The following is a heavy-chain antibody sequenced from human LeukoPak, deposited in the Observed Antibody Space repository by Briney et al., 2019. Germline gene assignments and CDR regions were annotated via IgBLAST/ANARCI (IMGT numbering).Heavy chain of an antibody. CDR3: ARDPRRGWLQLPPFDY. CDR1: GGTFSSYA. D-gene: IGHD5-24*01. J-gene: IGHJ4*02. CDR2: IIPIFGTA. Sequence: ASVKVSCKASGGTFSSYAISWVRQAPGQGLEWMGGIIPIFGTANYAQKFQGRVTITADESTSTAYMELSSLRSEDTAVYYCARDPRRGWLQLPPFDYWGQGTLVTVSS. V-gene: IGHV1-69*13.